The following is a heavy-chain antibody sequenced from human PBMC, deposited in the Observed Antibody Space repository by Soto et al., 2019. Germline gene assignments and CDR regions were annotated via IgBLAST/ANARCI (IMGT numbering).Heavy chain of an antibody. CDR2: ISAYNGNT. CDR3: ARDGGVQARFDP. J-gene: IGHJ5*02. Sequence: QVQLVQSGAEVKKPGASVKVSCKASGYTFTSYGISWVRQAPGQGLEWMGWISAYNGNTKYAQKFQGRVTMTTATSTSTSNMELRSLRSDDTAVYYCARDGGVQARFDPWGQGTLVTVSS. D-gene: IGHD2-8*02. V-gene: IGHV1-18*01. CDR1: GYTFTSYG.